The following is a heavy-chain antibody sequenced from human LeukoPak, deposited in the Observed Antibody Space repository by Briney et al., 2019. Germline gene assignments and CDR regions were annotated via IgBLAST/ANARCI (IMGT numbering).Heavy chain of an antibody. CDR1: GYTFTSYD. D-gene: IGHD4-23*01. Sequence: ASVKVSCKASGYTFTSYDINWVRQATGQGLEWMGWMNPNSGNTGYAQKFQGRVTMTRGTSISTAYMELSSLRSEDTAVYYCARDFNYGGNFDYWGQGTLVTVSS. CDR3: ARDFNYGGNFDY. V-gene: IGHV1-8*01. CDR2: MNPNSGNT. J-gene: IGHJ4*02.